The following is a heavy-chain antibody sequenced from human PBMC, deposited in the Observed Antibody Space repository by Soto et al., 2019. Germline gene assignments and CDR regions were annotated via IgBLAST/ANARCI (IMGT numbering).Heavy chain of an antibody. Sequence: EVQLLESGGGLVQPGGSLRLSCAASGFTFSSYAMSWVRQAPGKGLEWVSAISGSGGSTYYADSVKGRFTISRDNSKNTLYLQMNSLRAEDTAVYYCARSLVPAAIYYCGMDVWGQGTTVTVSS. CDR3: ARSLVPAAIYYCGMDV. J-gene: IGHJ6*02. CDR2: ISGSGGST. V-gene: IGHV3-23*01. D-gene: IGHD2-2*02. CDR1: GFTFSSYA.